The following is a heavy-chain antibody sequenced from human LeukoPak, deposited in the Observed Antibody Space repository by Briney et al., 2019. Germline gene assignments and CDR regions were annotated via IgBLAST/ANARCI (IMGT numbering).Heavy chain of an antibody. Sequence: SQTLSLTCIVSGGSISSGGDYWSWIRQHPGKGLEWIGYIHDSGSTYYNPSLKSRVTISVDTSKNQFFLKLSSVTAADTAVYYCARLAGGNWNYLYIDPWGQGTLVTVSS. CDR3: ARLAGGNWNYLYIDP. V-gene: IGHV4-31*03. CDR2: IHDSGST. CDR1: GGSISSGGDY. D-gene: IGHD1-7*01. J-gene: IGHJ5*02.